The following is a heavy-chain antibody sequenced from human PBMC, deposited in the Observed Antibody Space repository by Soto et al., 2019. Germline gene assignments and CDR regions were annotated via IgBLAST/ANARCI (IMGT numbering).Heavy chain of an antibody. CDR3: ARAVGTSGYGYIDY. V-gene: IGHV1-18*01. Sequence: PRASVKVSCKASGYTFTTYPISWVRQAPGQGLEWMGWISAYAGNTDYAQNLQGRVSMTTDTSTSTAYMDLRSLRSDDTAVYFCARAVGTSGYGYIDYWGQGTLVTVSS. J-gene: IGHJ4*02. D-gene: IGHD5-12*01. CDR1: GYTFTTYP. CDR2: ISAYAGNT.